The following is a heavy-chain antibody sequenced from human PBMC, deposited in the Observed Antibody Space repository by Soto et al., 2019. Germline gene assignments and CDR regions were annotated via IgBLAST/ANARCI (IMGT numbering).Heavy chain of an antibody. J-gene: IGHJ5*02. D-gene: IGHD3-22*01. V-gene: IGHV4-31*03. CDR2: IYYSGST. CDR1: VGSISSGGYY. Sequence: QVQLQESGPGLVKPSQTLSLTCTVSVGSISSGGYYWSWIRQHPGKGLEWIGYIYYSGSTYYNPSLTSRVTISVDTSKNQFSLKLSSVTAADTAVYYCAGGGGYPSGDPNWFDPWGQGTLVTVSS. CDR3: AGGGGYPSGDPNWFDP.